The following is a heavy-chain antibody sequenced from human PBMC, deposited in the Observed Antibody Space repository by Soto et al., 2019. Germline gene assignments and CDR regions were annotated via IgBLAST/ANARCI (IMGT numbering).Heavy chain of an antibody. D-gene: IGHD3-9*01. J-gene: IGHJ3*02. CDR1: GYSFTSYW. CDR3: ARHGPSSYYDILTGYDAFDI. CDR2: IYPGDSDT. V-gene: IGHV5-51*01. Sequence: GESLKISCKGSGYSFTSYWIGWVRQMHGKGLEWMGIIYPGDSDTRYSPSFQGQVTISADKSISTAYLQWSSLKASDTAMYYCARHGPSSYYDILTGYDAFDIWGQGTMVTVSS.